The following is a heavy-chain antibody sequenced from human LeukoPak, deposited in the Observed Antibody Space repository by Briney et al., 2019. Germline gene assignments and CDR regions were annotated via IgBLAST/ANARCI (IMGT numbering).Heavy chain of an antibody. CDR1: GYTFTGYY. Sequence: GASVKVSCKASGYTFTGYYMLWVRQAPGQGLEWMGWINPNSGGTNYAQKFQGRVTMTRDTSISTAYMELSRLRSDDTAVYYCARESRYSSSWYARYYYYGMDVWGQGTTVTVSS. V-gene: IGHV1-2*02. D-gene: IGHD6-13*01. CDR2: INPNSGGT. CDR3: ARESRYSSSWYARYYYYGMDV. J-gene: IGHJ6*02.